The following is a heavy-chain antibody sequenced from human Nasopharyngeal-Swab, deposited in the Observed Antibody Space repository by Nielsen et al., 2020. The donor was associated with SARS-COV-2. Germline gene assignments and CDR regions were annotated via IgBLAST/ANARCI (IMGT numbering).Heavy chain of an antibody. V-gene: IGHV1-46*02. CDR1: GYTFNNYY. Sequence: ASVKVSCKASGYTFNNYYIHWLRQAPARGLEWMGMINPGSGGTTYAQKFQGRVTMTRDTSTSTVFMDLSSLRSEDTAVYYCARRGRCSGSSCDMDVWGQGTTVTVSS. CDR3: ARRGRCSGSSCDMDV. J-gene: IGHJ6*02. CDR2: INPGSGGT. D-gene: IGHD2-2*01.